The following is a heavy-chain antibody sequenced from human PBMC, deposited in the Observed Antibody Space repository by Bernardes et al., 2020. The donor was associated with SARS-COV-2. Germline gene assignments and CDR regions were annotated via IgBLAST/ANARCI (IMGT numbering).Heavy chain of an antibody. J-gene: IGHJ4*02. D-gene: IGHD3-3*01. Sequence: SETLSLTCAVSGGSISSYYWSWIRQPPGKGLEWIGYIYYSGSTNYNPSLKSRVTISVDTSKNQFSLKLSSVTAADTAVYYCARRVFWSGCYNYWGQGTLVTVSS. V-gene: IGHV4-59*12. CDR2: IYYSGST. CDR1: GGSISSYY. CDR3: ARRVFWSGCYNY.